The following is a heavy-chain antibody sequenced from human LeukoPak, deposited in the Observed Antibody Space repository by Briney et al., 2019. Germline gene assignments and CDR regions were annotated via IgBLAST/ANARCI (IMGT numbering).Heavy chain of an antibody. CDR1: GYSISSGYY. D-gene: IGHD4-17*01. Sequence: NPSETLSLTCTVSGYSISSGYYWGWIRQPPGKGLEWIGRIYHSGSTYYNPSLKSRVTISVDTSKNQFSLKLSSVTASDTAVYYCARGAYGDYEGGGNWFDPWGQGTLVTVSS. CDR3: ARGAYGDYEGGGNWFDP. J-gene: IGHJ5*02. CDR2: IYHSGST. V-gene: IGHV4-38-2*02.